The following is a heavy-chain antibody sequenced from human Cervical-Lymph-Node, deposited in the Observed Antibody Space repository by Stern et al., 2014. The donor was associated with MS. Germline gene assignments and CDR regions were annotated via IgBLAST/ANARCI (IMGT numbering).Heavy chain of an antibody. D-gene: IGHD2-15*01. CDR3: ARGLLGSENALDI. V-gene: IGHV1-18*01. CDR1: GYTFTSYG. CDR2: IRADNGNA. Sequence: QMPLVESGAEVKKPGASVKVSCKASGYTFTSYGISLVRQAPGQGLEWMGWIRADNGNANYAQKLQGRVTKTTDTSTGTAYMELRSLRSDDTAVYNCARGLLGSENALDIWGQGTMVTVSS. J-gene: IGHJ3*02.